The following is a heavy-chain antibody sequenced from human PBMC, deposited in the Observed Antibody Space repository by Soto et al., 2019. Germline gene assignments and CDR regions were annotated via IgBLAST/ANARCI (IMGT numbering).Heavy chain of an antibody. V-gene: IGHV4-31*03. Sequence: PSETLSLTCTVSGGSISSGGYYWSWIRQHPGKGLEWIGYIYYSGSTYYNPSLKSRVTISVDTSKNQFSLKLSSVTAADTAVYYCARSPILWFGELLNYYGMDVWGQGTTVTVSS. J-gene: IGHJ6*02. CDR3: ARSPILWFGELLNYYGMDV. D-gene: IGHD3-10*01. CDR1: GGSISSGGYY. CDR2: IYYSGST.